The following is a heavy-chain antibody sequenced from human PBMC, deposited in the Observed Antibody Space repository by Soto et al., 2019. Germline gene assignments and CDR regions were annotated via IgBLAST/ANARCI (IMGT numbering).Heavy chain of an antibody. V-gene: IGHV1-58*01. Sequence: GASVKVSCKASGFTFTSSAVQWVRQARGQRLEWIGWIVVGSGNTNCAQKFQERVTITRDMSTSTAYMELSSLRSEDTAVYYCAADRREYYDILTGYYMARWFDPWGQGTLVTVSS. CDR2: IVVGSGNT. D-gene: IGHD3-9*01. CDR3: AADRREYYDILTGYYMARWFDP. CDR1: GFTFTSSA. J-gene: IGHJ5*02.